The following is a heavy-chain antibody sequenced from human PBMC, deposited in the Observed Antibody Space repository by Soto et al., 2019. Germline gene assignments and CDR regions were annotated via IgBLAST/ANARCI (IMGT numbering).Heavy chain of an antibody. CDR1: RFTFSSYA. CDR2: ISYDGSNK. V-gene: IGHV3-30-3*01. J-gene: IGHJ4*02. Sequence: GGSLRLSCAASRFTFSSYAMHWVRQAPGKGLEWVAIISYDGSNKYYADSVKGRSTISRDNSKNTLYLQMNSLRTEDTAVYYCARESEALDYWGQGTLVTVSS. CDR3: ARESEALDY.